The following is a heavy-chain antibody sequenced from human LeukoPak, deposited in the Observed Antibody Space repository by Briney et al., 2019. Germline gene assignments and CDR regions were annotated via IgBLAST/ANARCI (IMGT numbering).Heavy chain of an antibody. V-gene: IGHV1-8*01. CDR2: MDPQNGNT. D-gene: IGHD5-12*01. CDR3: VRGLYSGYKITEFDP. J-gene: IGHJ5*02. CDR1: GYMFTSYG. Sequence: ASVKVSCKASGYMFTSYGINWVRQATGQGLEWMGRMDPQNGNTGYAQKFQGRVTMTRDTPMSTAYMELSSLTSEDTAVYYCVRGLYSGYKITEFDPWGQGTLVTVSS.